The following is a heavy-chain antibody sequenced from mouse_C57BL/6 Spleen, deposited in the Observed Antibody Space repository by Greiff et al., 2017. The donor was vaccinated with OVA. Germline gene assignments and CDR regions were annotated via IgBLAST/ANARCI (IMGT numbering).Heavy chain of an antibody. J-gene: IGHJ3*01. D-gene: IGHD2-1*01. CDR2: IRNKANNHAT. CDR1: GFTFSDAW. CDR3: TRPYGNYGAWFAY. Sequence: DVMLVESGGGLVQPGGSMKLSCAASGFTFSDAWMDWVRQSPEKGLEWVAEIRNKANNHATYYAESVKGRFTISRDDSKSSVYLQMNSLRAEDTGIYYCTRPYGNYGAWFAYWGQGTLVTVSA. V-gene: IGHV6-6*01.